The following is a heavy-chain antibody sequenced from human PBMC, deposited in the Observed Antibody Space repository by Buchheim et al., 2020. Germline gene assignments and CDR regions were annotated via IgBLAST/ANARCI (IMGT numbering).Heavy chain of an antibody. J-gene: IGHJ4*02. Sequence: EVQLVESGGGLVKPGGSLRLSCAASGFTFSSYSMNWVRQAPGKGLEWVSSISSSSSYIYYADSGKGRFTISRDNANNSLSLQMNSLRAEDTAVYYCARVYCSSTSCPGFDYWGQGTL. D-gene: IGHD2-2*01. CDR1: GFTFSSYS. CDR2: ISSSSSYI. CDR3: ARVYCSSTSCPGFDY. V-gene: IGHV3-21*01.